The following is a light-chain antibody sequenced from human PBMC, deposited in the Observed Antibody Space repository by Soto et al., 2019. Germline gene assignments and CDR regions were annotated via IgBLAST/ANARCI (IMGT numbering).Light chain of an antibody. CDR1: QSVSSSY. J-gene: IGKJ1*01. V-gene: IGKV3-20*01. CDR3: QHYNSYSEA. Sequence: DIVWTQSPGTLSLSPGERATLSCRASQSVSSSYLAWYQQKPGQAPRLLIYGASSRATGIPDRFSGSGSGTDFTLTISSLQPDDFATYYCQHYNSYSEAFGQGTKVDIK. CDR2: GAS.